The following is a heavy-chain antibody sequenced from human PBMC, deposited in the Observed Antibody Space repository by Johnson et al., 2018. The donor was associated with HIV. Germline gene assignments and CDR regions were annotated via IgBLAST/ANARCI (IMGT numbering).Heavy chain of an antibody. J-gene: IGHJ3*02. Sequence: VQLVESGGGLVQPGRSLRLSCAASGFTFDDYAMHWVRQAPGKGLEWVSGLSWNSGCIGYADSVKGRFNISRDNAKNSLYLQMNSLRAEDTALYYCAKDLTHSYDAFDIWGQGTMVTVSS. CDR2: LSWNSGCI. CDR3: AKDLTHSYDAFDI. D-gene: IGHD1-26*01. CDR1: GFTFDDYA. V-gene: IGHV3-9*01.